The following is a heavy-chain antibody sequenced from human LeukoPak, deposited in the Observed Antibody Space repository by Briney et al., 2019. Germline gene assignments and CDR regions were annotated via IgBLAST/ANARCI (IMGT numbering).Heavy chain of an antibody. CDR3: ARGLQVADP. V-gene: IGHV4-34*01. D-gene: IGHD2-15*01. Sequence: SETLSLTCAVYGGSFRGYYWSWIRQPPGKGLEWIGEINHSGSTNYNPSLKSRVTISVDTSKNQFSLKLSSVTAADTAVYYCARGLQVADPWGQGTLVTVSS. J-gene: IGHJ5*02. CDR2: INHSGST. CDR1: GGSFRGYY.